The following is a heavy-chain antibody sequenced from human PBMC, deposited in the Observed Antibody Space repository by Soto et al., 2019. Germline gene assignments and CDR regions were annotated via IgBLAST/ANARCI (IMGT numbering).Heavy chain of an antibody. J-gene: IGHJ2*01. CDR3: ARGPITTVTTWGDWYFDL. Sequence: QVQLVESGGGVVQPGRSLRLSCATSGFIFSSYGMHWVRQGPGKGLEWVAVIWYDGTNKYYADSVNGRFTISRDDSKNTLYLQMNSIRAEDTAVYYCARGPITTVTTWGDWYFDLWGRGTLVTVSS. CDR1: GFIFSSYG. CDR2: IWYDGTNK. D-gene: IGHD4-17*01. V-gene: IGHV3-33*01.